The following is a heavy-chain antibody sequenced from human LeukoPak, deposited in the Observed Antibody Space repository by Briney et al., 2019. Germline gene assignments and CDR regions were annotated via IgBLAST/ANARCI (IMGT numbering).Heavy chain of an antibody. J-gene: IGHJ3*02. Sequence: ASVKVSCKASGYTFTSYAMHWVRQAPGQRLEWMGWINAGNGNTKYSQKFQGRVTITRDTSASTAYMELSSLRSEDTAVYYCARGGHIVVVTAAIETDAFDIWGQGTMVTVSS. V-gene: IGHV1-3*01. D-gene: IGHD2-21*02. CDR3: ARGGHIVVVTAAIETDAFDI. CDR1: GYTFTSYA. CDR2: INAGNGNT.